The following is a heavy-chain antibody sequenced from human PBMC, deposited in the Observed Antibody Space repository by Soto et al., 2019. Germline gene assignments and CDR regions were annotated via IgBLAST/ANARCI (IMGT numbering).Heavy chain of an antibody. Sequence: QVQLVQSGAEVKKPGASVKVSCKVSGYTLTELSMHWVRQAPGKGLEWMGGFDPEDGETIYAQKSQGRVTMTEDTSTDTAYMELSSLRSEDTAVYYCATDNYRGYCSGGSCYSGAFDIWGQGTMVTVSS. V-gene: IGHV1-24*01. CDR3: ATDNYRGYCSGGSCYSGAFDI. J-gene: IGHJ3*02. CDR2: FDPEDGET. CDR1: GYTLTELS. D-gene: IGHD2-15*01.